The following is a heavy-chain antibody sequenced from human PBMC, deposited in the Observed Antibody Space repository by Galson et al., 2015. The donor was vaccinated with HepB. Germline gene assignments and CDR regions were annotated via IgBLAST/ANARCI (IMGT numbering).Heavy chain of an antibody. CDR1: GGSISSSSYY. Sequence: ETLSLTCTVSGGSISSSSYYWGWIRQPPGKGLEWIGSIYYSGSTYYNPSLKSRVTISVDTSKNQFSLKLSSVTAADTAVYYCALEGFGETIWGSSAYWGQGTLVTVSS. D-gene: IGHD3-10*01. CDR3: ALEGFGETIWGSSAY. J-gene: IGHJ4*02. V-gene: IGHV4-39*07. CDR2: IYYSGST.